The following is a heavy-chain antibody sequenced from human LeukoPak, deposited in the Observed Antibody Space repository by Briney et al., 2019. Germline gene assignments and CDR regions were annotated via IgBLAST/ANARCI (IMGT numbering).Heavy chain of an antibody. D-gene: IGHD6-13*01. J-gene: IGHJ4*02. CDR2: IKQDGSEK. Sequence: GGSLRLSCAASGFTFSTYWMSWVRQAPGKGLEWVANIKQDGSEKYYVDSVKGRFTISRDNAKNSLYLQMNSLRAEDTAVYYCAKSTLLIAAATVWGQGTLVTVSS. V-gene: IGHV3-7*03. CDR1: GFTFSTYW. CDR3: AKSTLLIAAATV.